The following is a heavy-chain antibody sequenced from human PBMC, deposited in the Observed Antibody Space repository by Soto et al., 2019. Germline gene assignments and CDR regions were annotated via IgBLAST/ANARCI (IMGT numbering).Heavy chain of an antibody. CDR1: GGTFSSYA. D-gene: IGHD3-10*01. Sequence: QVQLVQSGAEVKKPGASVKVSCKASGGTFSSYAISWVRQAPGQGLELMGGIIPIFGTANYAQKFQGRVTITADESTSTAYMELSSLRSEDTAVYYCARDWGYGSDYYYYYGMDVWGQGTTVTVSS. CDR2: IIPIFGTA. J-gene: IGHJ6*02. V-gene: IGHV1-69*01. CDR3: ARDWGYGSDYYYYYGMDV.